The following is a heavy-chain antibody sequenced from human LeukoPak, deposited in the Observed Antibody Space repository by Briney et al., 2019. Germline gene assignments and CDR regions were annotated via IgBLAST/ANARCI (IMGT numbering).Heavy chain of an antibody. D-gene: IGHD3-22*01. CDR1: GYTFTTYG. CDR3: ARSAYDTSGYYSRWLDY. J-gene: IGHJ4*02. CDR2: INTYNGNT. V-gene: IGHV1-18*01. Sequence: ASVKVSCKASGYTFTTYGISWVRQAPGQGLEWMGWINTYNGNTKYAQKFQGRVTMTTDTSTTTAYMELRSLRSDDTAVYYCARSAYDTSGYYSRWLDYWGQGTLVTVSS.